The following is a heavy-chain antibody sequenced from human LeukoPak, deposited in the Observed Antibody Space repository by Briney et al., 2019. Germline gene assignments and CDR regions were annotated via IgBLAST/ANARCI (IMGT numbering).Heavy chain of an antibody. J-gene: IGHJ4*02. CDR2: IYTSGST. D-gene: IGHD3-10*01. Sequence: PSETLSLTCAVSGGSISSGGYHWSWIRQPAGKGLEWIGRIYTSGSTNYNPSLKSRVTMSVDTSKNQFSLKLSSVTAADTAVYYCARVSLVRGAPDYYFDYWGQGTLVTVSS. CDR3: ARVSLVRGAPDYYFDY. V-gene: IGHV4-61*02. CDR1: GGSISSGGYH.